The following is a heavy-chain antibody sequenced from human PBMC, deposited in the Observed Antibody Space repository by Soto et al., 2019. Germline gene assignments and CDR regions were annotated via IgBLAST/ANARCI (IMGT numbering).Heavy chain of an antibody. V-gene: IGHV3-74*01. J-gene: IGHJ6*02. CDR2: IDTYGSAT. D-gene: IGHD2-21*01. CDR1: GFTFSSYW. CDR3: ARRIPFGYGMDV. Sequence: GGSLRLSCAASGFTFSSYWMHWVRQAPGKGLVWVSRIDTYGSATRYADSVKGRFTISRDNAKNTLYLQMGSLRAEDMAVYYCARRIPFGYGMDVWGQGTTVTVSS.